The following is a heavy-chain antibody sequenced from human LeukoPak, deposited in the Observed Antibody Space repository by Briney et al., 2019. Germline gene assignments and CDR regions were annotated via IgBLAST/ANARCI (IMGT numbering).Heavy chain of an antibody. CDR2: IYHSGST. CDR1: GGSISSSNW. Sequence: PSGTLSLTCAVSGGSISSSNWWSWVRQPPGKGLEWIGEIYHSGSTNYNPSLKSRVTISVDKSKNQFSLKLSSVTAADTAVYYCARLSIQLWLRGWKDYWGQGTLVTVSS. CDR3: ARLSIQLWLRGWKDY. V-gene: IGHV4-4*02. D-gene: IGHD5-18*01. J-gene: IGHJ4*02.